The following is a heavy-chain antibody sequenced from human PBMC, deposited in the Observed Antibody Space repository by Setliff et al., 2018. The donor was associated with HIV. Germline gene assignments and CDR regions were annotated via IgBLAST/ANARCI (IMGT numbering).Heavy chain of an antibody. Sequence: SETLSLTCTVSGGSVTSYNYYWSWIRQYPGKGLEWIGYIYYRGSNYYKPSLKSRVIMSLDTSENQFSLKLSSATAADAAVYYCVRNSFNYAEEEWGQGTLVTVSS. V-gene: IGHV4-31*03. CDR1: GGSVTSYNYY. J-gene: IGHJ4*02. CDR2: IYYRGSN. D-gene: IGHD2-2*01. CDR3: VRNSFNYAEEE.